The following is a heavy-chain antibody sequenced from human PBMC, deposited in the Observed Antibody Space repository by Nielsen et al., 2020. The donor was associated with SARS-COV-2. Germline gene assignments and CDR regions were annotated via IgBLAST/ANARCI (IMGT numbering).Heavy chain of an antibody. V-gene: IGHV3-48*04. CDR3: ARDLDVGGYDLVY. D-gene: IGHD5-12*01. CDR1: GFTFSSYS. CDR2: ISSSSSTI. Sequence: GGSLRLSCAASGFTFSSYSMNWVRQAPGKGLEWVSYISSSSSTIYYADSVKGRFTISRDNAKNSLYLQMNSLRAEDTAVYYCARDLDVGGYDLVYWGQGTLVTVSS. J-gene: IGHJ4*02.